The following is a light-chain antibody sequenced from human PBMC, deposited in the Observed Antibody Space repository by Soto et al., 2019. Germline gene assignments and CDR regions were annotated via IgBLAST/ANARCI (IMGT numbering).Light chain of an antibody. V-gene: IGKV3-20*01. J-gene: IGKJ3*01. Sequence: EIVLTQSPGTLSLSPGERATLSCRASQSVSSSYLAWYQQKPGQAPRLLISGASNRATGIPDRFSGSGSGTDFTLTISRLEPEDFAVYYCAQYGTSPFTFGPGTKVDIK. CDR3: AQYGTSPFT. CDR1: QSVSSSY. CDR2: GAS.